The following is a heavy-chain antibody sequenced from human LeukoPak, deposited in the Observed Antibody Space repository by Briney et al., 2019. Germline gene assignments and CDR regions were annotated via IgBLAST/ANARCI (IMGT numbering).Heavy chain of an antibody. CDR3: ARDGAYGDSTTEYFQH. V-gene: IGHV1-18*01. CDR2: ISAYNGNT. D-gene: IGHD4-17*01. J-gene: IGHJ1*01. Sequence: ASVKVSCKASGYTFTSYGISWVRQAPGQGLEWMGWISAYNGNTNYAQKLQGRVTMTTDTSTSTAYMELRSLRPDDTAVYYCARDGAYGDSTTEYFQHWGQGTLVTVSS. CDR1: GYTFTSYG.